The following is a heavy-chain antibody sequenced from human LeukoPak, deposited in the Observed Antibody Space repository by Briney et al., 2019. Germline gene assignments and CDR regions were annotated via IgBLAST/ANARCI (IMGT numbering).Heavy chain of an antibody. CDR1: GGSISSYY. Sequence: PSEALSLTCTVCGGSISSYYWSWIRQPAGKGLEWIGRIYTSGGTNYNPFLKSRVTMSVDTTKNQFSLKLSSVAAADTAVYYCARDRIATVNNWFDPWGQGTLVTVSS. J-gene: IGHJ5*02. D-gene: IGHD4-17*01. CDR3: ARDRIATVNNWFDP. CDR2: IYTSGGT. V-gene: IGHV4-4*07.